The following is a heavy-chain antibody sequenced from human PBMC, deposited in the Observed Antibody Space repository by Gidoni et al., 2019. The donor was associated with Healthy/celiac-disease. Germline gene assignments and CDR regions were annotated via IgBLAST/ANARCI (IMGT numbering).Heavy chain of an antibody. CDR1: GNTFTGDF. J-gene: IGHJ4*02. CDR3: ARGGAGGLRDGYNSYYFDY. V-gene: IGHV1-2*04. Sequence: QVQLVQSGAEVKKPGASVKVPCRASGNTFTGDFMPWVRRAPGQGLEWMGWINPNSGGTNYAQKFQGWVTMTRDTSISTAYMELSRLRSDDTAVYYCARGGAGGLRDGYNSYYFDYWGQGTLVTVSS. CDR2: INPNSGGT. D-gene: IGHD1-1*01.